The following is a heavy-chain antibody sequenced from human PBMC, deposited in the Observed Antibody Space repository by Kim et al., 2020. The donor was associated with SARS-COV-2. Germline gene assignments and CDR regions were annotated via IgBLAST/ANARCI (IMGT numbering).Heavy chain of an antibody. D-gene: IGHD3-9*01. V-gene: IGHV3-30*01. CDR2: ISYDGSNK. J-gene: IGHJ3*02. CDR1: GFTFSSYD. CDR3: ARGAPYYDILTGFSDAFDI. Sequence: GGSLRLSCAASGFTFSSYDMNWVRQAPGKGLEWVAVISYDGSNKYYADSVKGRFTISRDNSKNTLYLQVNSLRAEDTAVYYCARGAPYYDILTGFSDAFDIWGQGTMVTVSS.